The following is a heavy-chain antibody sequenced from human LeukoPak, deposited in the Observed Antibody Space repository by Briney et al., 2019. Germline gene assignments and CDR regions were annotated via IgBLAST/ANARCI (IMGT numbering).Heavy chain of an antibody. Sequence: PSETLSLTCTVSGDSISSYYWNWIRQPPGKGLEWIGYIYYSGSTNYNPSLKSRVTISVDTSKNQFSLKLSSVTAADTAVYYCARSLYYYGSDSFDIWGQGTMVTVSS. J-gene: IGHJ3*02. CDR1: GDSISSYY. D-gene: IGHD3-10*01. V-gene: IGHV4-59*01. CDR2: IYYSGST. CDR3: ARSLYYYGSDSFDI.